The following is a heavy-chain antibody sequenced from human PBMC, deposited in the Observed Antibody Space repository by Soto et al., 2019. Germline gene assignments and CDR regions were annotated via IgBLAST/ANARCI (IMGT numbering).Heavy chain of an antibody. CDR1: GYSFTSYW. D-gene: IGHD6-13*01. V-gene: IGHV5-51*01. CDR3: ATLNPIAAAEYYFDY. Sequence: GESLKISCKGSGYSFTSYWIGWVRQMPGKGLEWMGIIYPGDSDTRYSPSFQGQVTISADKSISTAYLQWSSLKASDTAMYYCATLNPIAAAEYYFDYWGQGTLVTVSS. CDR2: IYPGDSDT. J-gene: IGHJ4*02.